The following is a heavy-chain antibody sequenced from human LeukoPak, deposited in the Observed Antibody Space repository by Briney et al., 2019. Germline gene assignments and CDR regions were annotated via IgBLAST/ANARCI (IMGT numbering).Heavy chain of an antibody. V-gene: IGHV4-61*02. Sequence: PSETLSLTCTVSGGSISSGSYYWSWIRQPAGKGLEWIGRIYTSGSTSYNPSLKSRVTISVDTSKNQFSLKLSSVTAADTAVYYCARVTGYMIEDYFDYWGQGILVTVSS. CDR1: GGSISSGSYY. CDR3: ARVTGYMIEDYFDY. CDR2: IYTSGST. D-gene: IGHD3-9*01. J-gene: IGHJ4*02.